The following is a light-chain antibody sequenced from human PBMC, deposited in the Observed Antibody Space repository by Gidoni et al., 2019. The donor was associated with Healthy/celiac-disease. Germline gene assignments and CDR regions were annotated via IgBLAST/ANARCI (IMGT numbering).Light chain of an antibody. J-gene: IGLJ2*01. CDR3: QVWDSSSDHVV. CDR1: TIGSKS. CDR2: DDS. V-gene: IGLV3-21*02. Sequence: SYVLTQPPSLSVAPGQTARITCGGNTIGSKSVHWYQQKPGQAPGLVVYDDSDRASGILERLSGSNAGNTATLTISRVEAGDEGDYYCQVWDSSSDHVVFGGGTKLTVL.